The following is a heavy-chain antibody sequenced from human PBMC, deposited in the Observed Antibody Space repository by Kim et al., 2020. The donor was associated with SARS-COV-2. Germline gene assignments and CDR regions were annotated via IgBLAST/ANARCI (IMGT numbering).Heavy chain of an antibody. Sequence: GGSLRLSCAASGFTFSSYWMSWVRQAPGKGLEWVANIKQDGSEKYYVDSVKGRFTISRDNAKNSLYLQMNSLRAEDTAVYYCARGDIVLMVYAAFELDYWGQGTLVTVSS. CDR1: GFTFSSYW. CDR3: ARGDIVLMVYAAFELDY. V-gene: IGHV3-7*01. CDR2: IKQDGSEK. J-gene: IGHJ4*02. D-gene: IGHD2-8*01.